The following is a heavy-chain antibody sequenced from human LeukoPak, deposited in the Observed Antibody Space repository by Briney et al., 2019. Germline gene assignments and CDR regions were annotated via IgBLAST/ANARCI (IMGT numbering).Heavy chain of an antibody. CDR2: IWNDGSNK. V-gene: IGHV3-33*06. Sequence: PGGSLRLSCAASGFTFRSYGMHWVRQASGKGLEWVAVIWNDGSNKYYADSVKGRFTISRDNSKNTLYLEMNGLRAEDTAVYYCAKDTGYYYYYMDVWGKGTMVTVSS. CDR3: AKDTGYYYYYMDV. D-gene: IGHD1-14*01. CDR1: GFTFRSYG. J-gene: IGHJ6*03.